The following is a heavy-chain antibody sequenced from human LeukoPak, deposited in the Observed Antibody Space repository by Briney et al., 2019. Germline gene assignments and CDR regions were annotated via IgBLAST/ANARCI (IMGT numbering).Heavy chain of an antibody. CDR1: GFTFRPYA. J-gene: IGHJ4*02. CDR3: AKEASGYDPDDYVWGSYRHPLGY. Sequence: PGGSLRLSCAASGFTFRPYAMSWVRQAPGKGLEWVSTLSGSGAITYYADSVKGRFTISRDNSKNTLELQMNSLRADDTAIYYCAKEASGYDPDDYVWGSYRHPLGYWGQGTLVTVSS. D-gene: IGHD3-16*02. CDR2: LSGSGAIT. V-gene: IGHV3-23*01.